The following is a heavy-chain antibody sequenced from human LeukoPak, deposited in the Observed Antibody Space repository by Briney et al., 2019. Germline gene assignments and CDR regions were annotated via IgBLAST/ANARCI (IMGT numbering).Heavy chain of an antibody. V-gene: IGHV4-59*01. CDR3: ARGAHLDY. CDR2: IYYSGTT. J-gene: IGHJ4*02. Sequence: PSETLSLTCTVSGGSIGTYSWNWIRQPPGKGLEWIGYIYYSGTTNYNPSLKSRVTISVDTSKNQFSLKLSSVTAADTAVYYCARGAHLDYWGQGTLVTVSS. CDR1: GGSIGTYS.